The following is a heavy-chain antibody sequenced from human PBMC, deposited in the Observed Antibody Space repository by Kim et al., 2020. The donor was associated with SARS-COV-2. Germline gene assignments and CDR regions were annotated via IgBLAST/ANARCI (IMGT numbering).Heavy chain of an antibody. CDR2: LSSGGGSA. J-gene: IGHJ4*02. CDR3: AKVRTGRFEN. Sequence: GGSLRLSCAASGFTFTDNAIAWVRQAPGKGLEWVSTLSSGGGSAFYAASVKGRFTISRDNFENILYLQMSGLRADDTAVYYCAKVRTGRFENWGQGTLV. CDR1: GFTFTDNA. D-gene: IGHD4-17*01. V-gene: IGHV3-23*01.